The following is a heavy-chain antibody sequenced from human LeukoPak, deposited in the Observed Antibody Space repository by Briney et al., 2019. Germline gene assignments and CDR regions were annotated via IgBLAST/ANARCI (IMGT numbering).Heavy chain of an antibody. V-gene: IGHV3-7*01. CDR1: GFTFSSYW. J-gene: IGHJ4*02. Sequence: GGSLRLSCAASGFTFSSYWMSWARQAPGKGLEWVANIKQDGSEKYYVDSVKGRFTISRDNAKNSLYLQMNSLRAEDTAVYYCAREYGDYVFDYWGQGTLVTVSS. CDR3: AREYGDYVFDY. D-gene: IGHD4-17*01. CDR2: IKQDGSEK.